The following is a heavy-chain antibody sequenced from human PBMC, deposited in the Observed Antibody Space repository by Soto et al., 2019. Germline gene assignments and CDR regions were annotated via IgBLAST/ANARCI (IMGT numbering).Heavy chain of an antibody. Sequence: GGSLRLSCAASGFTLSSYWMHWVRQAPGKGLVWVSRISGDGSGTTYADSVKGRFTISRDNAKNTAYLQMNSLRAEDTALYYCARGASGSKFDSWGQGTQVTVSS. D-gene: IGHD6-25*01. CDR2: ISGDGSGT. J-gene: IGHJ4*02. CDR3: ARGASGSKFDS. V-gene: IGHV3-74*01. CDR1: GFTLSSYW.